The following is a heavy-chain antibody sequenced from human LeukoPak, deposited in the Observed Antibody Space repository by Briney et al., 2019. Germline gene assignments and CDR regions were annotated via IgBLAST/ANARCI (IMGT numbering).Heavy chain of an antibody. D-gene: IGHD5-24*01. J-gene: IGHJ4*02. V-gene: IGHV1-2*02. CDR3: ARDGTGVYNLVQY. CDR1: GYTFTGYY. Sequence: ASVKVSCKASGYTFTGYYMHWVRQAPGQGLEWMGWINPNSGGTNYAQKFQGRVTMTRDTSISAVYMELRRLRSDDTAVYYCARDGTGVYNLVQYWGQGTLVTVSS. CDR2: INPNSGGT.